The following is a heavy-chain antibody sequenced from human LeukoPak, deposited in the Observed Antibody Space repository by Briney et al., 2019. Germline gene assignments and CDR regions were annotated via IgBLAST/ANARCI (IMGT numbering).Heavy chain of an antibody. Sequence: SETLSLTCTVSGYSISSGYYWGWIRQPPGKGLEWIGDIYHSGSTYYNPSLKSRVTISVDTSKNQFSLRLTSVTAADTAVYYCAGYDSSIPYYFDSWGQGSLVTVSS. V-gene: IGHV4-38-2*02. CDR3: AGYDSSIPYYFDS. CDR2: IYHSGST. J-gene: IGHJ4*02. D-gene: IGHD3-22*01. CDR1: GYSISSGYY.